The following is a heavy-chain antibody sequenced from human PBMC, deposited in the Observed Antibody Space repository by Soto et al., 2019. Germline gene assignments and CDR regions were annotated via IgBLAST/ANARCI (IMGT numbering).Heavy chain of an antibody. Sequence: EVQLLESGGDLVQPGGSLRLSCAASGLTFARHDMSWVRQAPGKGLEWVSVISGSGGYTYYADSVKGRFTISRDNSKNTVYLQMNSLRAEDTAVYFCAKDGDYGAFFDLWGQGTLVTVSS. CDR3: AKDGDYGAFFDL. CDR1: GLTFARHD. CDR2: ISGSGGYT. V-gene: IGHV3-23*01. D-gene: IGHD4-17*01. J-gene: IGHJ4*02.